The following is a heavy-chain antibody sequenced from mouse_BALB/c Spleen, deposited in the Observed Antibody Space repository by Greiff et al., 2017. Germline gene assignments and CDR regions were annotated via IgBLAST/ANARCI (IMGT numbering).Heavy chain of an antibody. CDR3: ARGLNYYGSSHWYFDV. J-gene: IGHJ1*01. D-gene: IGHD1-1*01. CDR1: GYTFTSYT. V-gene: IGHV1-4*01. Sequence: VKLVESGAELARPGASVKMSCKASGYTFTSYTMHWVKQRPGQGLEWIGYINPSSGYTNYNQKFKDKATLTADKSSSTAYMQLSSLTSEDSAVYYCARGLNYYGSSHWYFDVWGAGTTVTVSS. CDR2: INPSSGYT.